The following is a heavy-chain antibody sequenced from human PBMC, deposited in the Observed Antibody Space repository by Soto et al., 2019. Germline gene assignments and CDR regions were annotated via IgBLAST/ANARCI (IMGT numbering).Heavy chain of an antibody. Sequence: QVQLVESGGGVVQPGRSLRLSCAASGFTFSSYGMHWVRQAPGKGLEWVAVIWYDGSNKYYADSVKGRFTISRDNSKNTLYLQMNSLGAEDTAVYYCARDQGRVYSYGFDYWGQGTLVTVSS. J-gene: IGHJ4*02. CDR2: IWYDGSNK. CDR1: GFTFSSYG. CDR3: ARDQGRVYSYGFDY. V-gene: IGHV3-33*01. D-gene: IGHD5-18*01.